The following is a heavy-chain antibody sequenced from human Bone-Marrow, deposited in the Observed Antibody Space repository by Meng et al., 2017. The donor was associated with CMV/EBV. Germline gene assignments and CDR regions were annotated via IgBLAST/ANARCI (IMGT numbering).Heavy chain of an antibody. J-gene: IGHJ4*02. CDR3: ARGVWELQEGYYFDY. D-gene: IGHD1-26*01. CDR2: IYPGDSDT. V-gene: IGHV5-51*01. Sequence: GGSLRLSCKGSGYGFTSYWIGWVRQMPGKGLEWMGIIYPGDSDTRYSPSFQGQVTISADKSISTAYLQWSSLKASDTAMYYCARGVWELQEGYYFDYWGQGTLVTVSS. CDR1: GYGFTSYW.